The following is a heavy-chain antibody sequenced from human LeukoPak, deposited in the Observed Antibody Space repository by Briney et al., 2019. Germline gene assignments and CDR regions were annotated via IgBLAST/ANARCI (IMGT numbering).Heavy chain of an antibody. D-gene: IGHD2-8*01. Sequence: SETLSLTCAVYGRSFSGYYWSWLRQPRGKGLEWIGEINHSGSTNYNPSLKSRVTISVDTSKNQFFLKLSSVTAADTAVYYCARGADSYCTNGVCYLYYYYYMDVWGKGTTVTVSS. CDR1: GRSFSGYY. CDR3: ARGADSYCTNGVCYLYYYYYMDV. CDR2: INHSGST. V-gene: IGHV4-34*01. J-gene: IGHJ6*03.